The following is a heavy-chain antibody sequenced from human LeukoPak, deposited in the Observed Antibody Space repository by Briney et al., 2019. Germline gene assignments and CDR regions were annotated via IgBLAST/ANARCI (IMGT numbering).Heavy chain of an antibody. V-gene: IGHV3-74*01. Sequence: GGSLRLSCAASGFTFSDYWMHWVRQAPGKGLVWVSRINPDGSSASYADSVKGRFTISRDNAKNTLYLQMNSLRAEDTAVYYCARFKVTVSSIPWGQGTLVTVSS. J-gene: IGHJ5*02. CDR1: GFTFSDYW. CDR2: INPDGSSA. D-gene: IGHD5/OR15-5a*01. CDR3: ARFKVTVSSIP.